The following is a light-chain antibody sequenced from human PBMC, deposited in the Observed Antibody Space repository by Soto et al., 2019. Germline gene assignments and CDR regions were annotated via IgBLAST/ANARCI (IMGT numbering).Light chain of an antibody. CDR2: DVS. J-gene: IGLJ2*01. Sequence: QSALTQPASVSGSPGQSITISCTGTSSDVGGYNYVSWYQQHPGKAPKLMIYDVSNRPSGVSNRFSGSKSGNTASLTISGLQAEDEADYYCSSYTCSSTLVFGGGTKLTAL. V-gene: IGLV2-14*01. CDR1: SSDVGGYNY. CDR3: SSYTCSSTLV.